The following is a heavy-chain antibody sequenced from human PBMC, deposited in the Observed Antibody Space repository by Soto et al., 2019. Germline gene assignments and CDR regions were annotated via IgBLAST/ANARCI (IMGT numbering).Heavy chain of an antibody. CDR1: GGSITSSSHY. J-gene: IGHJ6*02. Sequence: SETLSLTCTVSGGSITSSSHYWGWIRQPPGKGLESVANIYYDGNTYYNPSLESRVTISLDTSKNQFSLRLDSVTAADTAVYYCARDLATGYYYYGMDVWGQGTTVTVSS. D-gene: IGHD5-12*01. V-gene: IGHV4-39*02. CDR2: IYYDGNT. CDR3: ARDLATGYYYYGMDV.